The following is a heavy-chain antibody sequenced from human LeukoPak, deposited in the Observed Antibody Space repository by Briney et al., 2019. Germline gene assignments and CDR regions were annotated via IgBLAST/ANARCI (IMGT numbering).Heavy chain of an antibody. D-gene: IGHD1-7*01. CDR3: VRDGLNWNYDY. Sequence: ASVKVSCKASGYTFTGYYMHWVRQAPGQGLEWMGWISPTSGGTTYAQKFQGRVTTTRDTSISTAYMELSRLRSDDTAVYYCVRDGLNWNYDYWGQGTLVAVSS. CDR1: GYTFTGYY. V-gene: IGHV1-2*02. CDR2: ISPTSGGT. J-gene: IGHJ4*02.